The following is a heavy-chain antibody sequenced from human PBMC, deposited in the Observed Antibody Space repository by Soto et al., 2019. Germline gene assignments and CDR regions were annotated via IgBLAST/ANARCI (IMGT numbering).Heavy chain of an antibody. CDR3: ARIQGSHNVHDGDDYYHYGMDV. D-gene: IGHD3-10*01. CDR2: IIPIFGKA. CDR1: GGTFSSHA. J-gene: IGHJ6*02. Sequence: QVQLVQSGAEVKKPGSSVKVSCKASGGTFSSHAISWVRQAPGQGLEWMGGIIPIFGKANYAQKLQGRVTITADESTSTAYMELSSLRSEDTAVYYCARIQGSHNVHDGDDYYHYGMDVWGQGTTVTVSS. V-gene: IGHV1-69*12.